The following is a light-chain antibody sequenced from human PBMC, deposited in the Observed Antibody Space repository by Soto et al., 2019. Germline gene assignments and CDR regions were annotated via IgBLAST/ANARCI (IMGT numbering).Light chain of an antibody. CDR2: AAS. Sequence: IQLTQSPSSLSASVGDRGSSSCRASQDISTHLAWYQQKPGKAPKLLIYAASTLQSGVPSRFSGSGSGTDFTLTISSLQSEDLAVYYCQQYNNWWTFGQGTKVDI. V-gene: IGKV1-27*01. CDR3: QQYNNWWT. CDR1: QDISTH. J-gene: IGKJ1*01.